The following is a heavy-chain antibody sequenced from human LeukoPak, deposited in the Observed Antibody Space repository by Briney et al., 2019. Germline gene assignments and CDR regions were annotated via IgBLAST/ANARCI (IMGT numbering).Heavy chain of an antibody. CDR2: ISAYNGNT. J-gene: IGHJ4*02. Sequence: GASVKVSCKASGYTFTSYGISWVRQAPGQGLEWMGWISAYNGNTNYAQKFQGRVTLTTDTSTSTAYMELRSLRSDDTADYYCARSSSVTIPGYYFDYWGQGTLVTVSS. V-gene: IGHV1-18*01. CDR1: GYTFTSYG. CDR3: ARSSSVTIPGYYFDY. D-gene: IGHD2-21*01.